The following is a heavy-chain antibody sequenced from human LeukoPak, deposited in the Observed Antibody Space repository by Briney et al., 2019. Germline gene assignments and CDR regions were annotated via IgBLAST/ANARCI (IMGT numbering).Heavy chain of an antibody. Sequence: GESLKISCKGSGYSFTSYWIGWLRQMPGKGLEWMGIIYPGDSDTRYSPSFQGQVTISADKSISTAYLQWSSLKASDTAMYYCARRGTYYYDSSGYADYWGQGTLVTVSS. V-gene: IGHV5-51*01. CDR3: ARRGTYYYDSSGYADY. CDR2: IYPGDSDT. J-gene: IGHJ4*02. D-gene: IGHD3-22*01. CDR1: GYSFTSYW.